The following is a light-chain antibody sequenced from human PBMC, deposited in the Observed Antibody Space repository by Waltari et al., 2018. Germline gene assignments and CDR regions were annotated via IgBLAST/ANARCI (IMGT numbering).Light chain of an antibody. CDR3: SSYADSNSHV. J-gene: IGLJ1*01. CDR1: SSDVGGYNY. V-gene: IGLV2-8*01. CDR2: EVS. Sequence: QSALTQPPSASGSPGQSVTMSCTGTSSDVGGYNYVSWYQQHPGTVPKLTIYEVSERPSGVPQRFAGSKTGNTASLTVSELQAEDEADYYCSSYADSNSHVFGTGTRVTVL.